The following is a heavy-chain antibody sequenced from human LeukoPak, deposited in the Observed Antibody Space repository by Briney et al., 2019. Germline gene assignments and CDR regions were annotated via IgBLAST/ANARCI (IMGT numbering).Heavy chain of an antibody. CDR2: IYTSGST. D-gene: IGHD5/OR15-5a*01. CDR1: GGSISSYY. V-gene: IGHV4-4*07. CDR3: ASSDLTIYENPIDY. J-gene: IGHJ4*02. Sequence: SETLSLTCTVSGGSISSYYWSWIRQPAGKGLEWIGRIYTSGSTNYNPSLKSRVTMSVDTSKNQFSLKLSSVTAADTAVYYCASSDLTIYENPIDYWGQGTLVTVSS.